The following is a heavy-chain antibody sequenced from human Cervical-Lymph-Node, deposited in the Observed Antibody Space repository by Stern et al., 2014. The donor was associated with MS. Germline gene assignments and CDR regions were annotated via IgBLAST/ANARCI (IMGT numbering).Heavy chain of an antibody. CDR1: GDSISSGSFY. D-gene: IGHD5-18*01. J-gene: IGHJ4*02. Sequence: VQLVESGPGLVKPSQTLSLTCIVSGDSISSGSFYWNWIRQPAGKGLEWIGRIYSSGSTHYNPYLKSRVTISGDTSKTQLSLKVISMTAADTAVYYCARETGGYTYGDTDFFDYWGQGALVTVSS. CDR3: ARETGGYTYGDTDFFDY. CDR2: IYSSGST. V-gene: IGHV4-61*02.